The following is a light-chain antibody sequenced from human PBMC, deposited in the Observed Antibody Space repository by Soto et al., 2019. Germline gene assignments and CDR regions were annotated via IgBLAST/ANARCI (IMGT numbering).Light chain of an antibody. Sequence: QSVLTQPPSASGTPGQRVTISCSGSSSNIGSYTVNWYQQLPGAAPKLLIYINDQRPSGVPDRFPGSKSGTSASLAISGLQSEDEADYYCAAWDDSLTGVVFGGGTKLTVL. CDR2: IND. J-gene: IGLJ2*01. CDR3: AAWDDSLTGVV. CDR1: SSNIGSYT. V-gene: IGLV1-44*01.